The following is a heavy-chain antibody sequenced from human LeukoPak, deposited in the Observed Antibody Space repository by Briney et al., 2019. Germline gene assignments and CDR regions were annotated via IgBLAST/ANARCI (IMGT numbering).Heavy chain of an antibody. V-gene: IGHV3-30*03. CDR3: ARDGDFFDY. Sequence: GGSLRLSCAASGFIFSSYGMHWVRQAPGKGLEWVAVISNDGGNKYYADSVEGRFTISRDNSKNTLYLQMNSLRAEDTAVYYCARDGDFFDYWGQGTLVTVSS. D-gene: IGHD4-17*01. CDR2: ISNDGGNK. J-gene: IGHJ4*02. CDR1: GFIFSSYG.